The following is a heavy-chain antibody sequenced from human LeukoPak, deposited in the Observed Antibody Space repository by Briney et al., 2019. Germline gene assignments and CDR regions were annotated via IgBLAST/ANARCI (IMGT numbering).Heavy chain of an antibody. Sequence: GGSLRLSCAASGFTFSSYAMSWVRQAPGKGLEWVSAISGSGGSTYHADSVKGRFTISRDNSKNTLYLQMNSLRAEDTAVYYCARESGGSRNFDYWGQGTLVTVSS. J-gene: IGHJ4*02. CDR3: ARESGGSRNFDY. D-gene: IGHD2-15*01. V-gene: IGHV3-23*01. CDR1: GFTFSSYA. CDR2: ISGSGGST.